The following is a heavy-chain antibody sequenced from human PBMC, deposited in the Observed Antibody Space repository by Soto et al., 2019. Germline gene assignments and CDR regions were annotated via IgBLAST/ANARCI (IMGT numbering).Heavy chain of an antibody. Sequence: GGSLRLSCAASGFIFNTFAMSWVRQAPGKGLEWVSFISGSGGSTSYADSVRGRFTISRDSSENTLYLQMDSLRLEDTAIYYCAKLRYYDYRRGENWFDPWGQGTLVTVSS. CDR1: GFIFNTFA. J-gene: IGHJ5*02. CDR2: ISGSGGST. CDR3: AKLRYYDYRRGENWFDP. V-gene: IGHV3-23*01. D-gene: IGHD3-3*01.